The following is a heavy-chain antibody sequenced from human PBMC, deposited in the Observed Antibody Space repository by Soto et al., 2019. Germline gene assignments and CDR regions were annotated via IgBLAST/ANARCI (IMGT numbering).Heavy chain of an antibody. Sequence: GGSLRLSCAASGFTFSSYSMNWVRQAPGKGLEWVSAISGSGGSTYYADSVKGRFTISRDNSKNTLYLQMNSLRAEDTAVYYCAKIVTITFGGVIAIPQGFDYWGQGTLVTVSS. J-gene: IGHJ4*02. CDR3: AKIVTITFGGVIAIPQGFDY. D-gene: IGHD3-16*02. V-gene: IGHV3-23*01. CDR1: GFTFSSYS. CDR2: ISGSGGST.